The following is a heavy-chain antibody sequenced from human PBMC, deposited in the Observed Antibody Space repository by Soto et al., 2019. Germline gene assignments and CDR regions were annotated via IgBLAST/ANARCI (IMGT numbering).Heavy chain of an antibody. D-gene: IGHD2-2*01. V-gene: IGHV2-26*01. J-gene: IGHJ6*03. CDR2: IFSNDEK. Sequence: QVTLKESGPVLVKPTETLTLTCTVSGFSLSNARMGVSWIRQPTGKALEGLAHIFSNDEKSYNTSLKSRLTISKDTSKSQVVLDMTNMEPVDTATYYGARIGQLLVVPYMDVWGKGTTVTVSS. CDR1: GFSLSNARMG. CDR3: ARIGQLLVVPYMDV.